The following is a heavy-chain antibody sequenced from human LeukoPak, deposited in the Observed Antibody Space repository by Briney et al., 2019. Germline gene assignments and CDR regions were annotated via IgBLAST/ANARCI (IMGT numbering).Heavy chain of an antibody. J-gene: IGHJ4*02. CDR3: ARIVGYSYGYSDY. V-gene: IGHV4-39*01. CDR1: GGSVSSSSYF. D-gene: IGHD5-18*01. Sequence: SETLSLXCTVSGGSVSSSSYFWVWIRQPPGKGLEWIGSIYYSGVTYYNPSLKSRVTISVDTSKDQFSLKLSSVTAADTAVYYSARIVGYSYGYSDYWGQGTLVTVSS. CDR2: IYYSGVT.